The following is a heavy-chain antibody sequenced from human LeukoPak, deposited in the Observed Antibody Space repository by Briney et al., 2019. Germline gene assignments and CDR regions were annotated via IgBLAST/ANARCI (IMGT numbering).Heavy chain of an antibody. Sequence: PSETLSLTCTVSGGSISSGSYYWSWIRQPAGKGLEWIGRIYTSGSTNYNPSLKSRVTISVDTSKNQFSLKLSSVTAADTALYYCARGFSWELLQWFDPWGQGTLVTVSS. CDR2: IYTSGST. V-gene: IGHV4-61*02. D-gene: IGHD1-26*01. CDR1: GGSISSGSYY. J-gene: IGHJ5*02. CDR3: ARGFSWELLQWFDP.